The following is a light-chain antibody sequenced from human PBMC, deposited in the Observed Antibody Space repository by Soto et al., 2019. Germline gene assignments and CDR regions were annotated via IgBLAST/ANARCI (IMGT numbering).Light chain of an antibody. V-gene: IGLV1-40*01. CDR3: QSYDSRLTAVV. CDR1: SSNIGAGFD. Sequence: QSVLTQPPSVSGAPGQRVTISCTGSSSNIGAGFDVHWYQQLPGTAPKLLIYVDDSRPSGVPDRFSGSKSGSSASLAITGLQAEDEADYYCQSYDSRLTAVVFGGGNKLTVL. J-gene: IGLJ2*01. CDR2: VDD.